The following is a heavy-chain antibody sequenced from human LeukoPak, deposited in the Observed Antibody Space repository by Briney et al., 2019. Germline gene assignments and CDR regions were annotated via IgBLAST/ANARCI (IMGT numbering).Heavy chain of an antibody. CDR3: ARVSYSSGWYGGAYFGY. CDR1: GFTFSSYE. V-gene: IGHV3-48*03. D-gene: IGHD6-19*01. J-gene: IGHJ4*02. Sequence: PGGSLRLSCAASGFTFSSYEMNWVRQAPGKGLEWVSYISSSGSTIYYADSVKGRFTISRDNAKNSLYLQMNSLRAEDTAVYYCARVSYSSGWYGGAYFGYWGQGTLVTVSS. CDR2: ISSSGSTI.